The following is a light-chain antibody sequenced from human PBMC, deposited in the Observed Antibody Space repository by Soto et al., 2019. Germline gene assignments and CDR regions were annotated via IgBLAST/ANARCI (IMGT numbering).Light chain of an antibody. CDR2: GAS. J-gene: IGKJ1*01. CDR1: QSVSSSY. Sequence: EIVLTQSPGTLSLSPGERATLSCRASQSVSSSYLAWYQQTPGQAPRLLIYGASSRATGIPDRFSGSGSGTDFTLTISSLEPEDFAMYYCQQYCSSQWTFGQGTKVEIK. V-gene: IGKV3-20*01. CDR3: QQYCSSQWT.